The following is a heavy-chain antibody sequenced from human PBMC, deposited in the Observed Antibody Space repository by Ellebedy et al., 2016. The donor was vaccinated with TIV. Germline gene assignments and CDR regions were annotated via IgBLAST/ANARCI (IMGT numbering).Heavy chain of an antibody. V-gene: IGHV5-51*01. D-gene: IGHD4-11*01. J-gene: IGHJ4*02. Sequence: GESLKISXQAFGSMFASYWICWVRKMPGKGLEWMGSLYPGDSAPRYGPSFQGQVIISADQYISTAYLQWSSLKASDTAMYYCVTTVQTVDYWGQGTLVTVSS. CDR3: VTTVQTVDY. CDR1: GSMFASYW. CDR2: LYPGDSAP.